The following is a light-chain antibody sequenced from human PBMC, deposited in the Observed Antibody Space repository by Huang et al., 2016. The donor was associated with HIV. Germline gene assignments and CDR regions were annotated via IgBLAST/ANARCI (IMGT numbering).Light chain of an antibody. CDR1: QSIGHY. CDR2: AAS. Sequence: DIQMTQSPSSLSASIGDRVTITCRASQSIGHYLNWYQQKPGKAPNLLIYAASSLQSGVPSRFSGSGSGTDFTLMISSLQPEDFATYYCQQSYTTPRYSFGQGTKLEIK. CDR3: QQSYTTPRYS. J-gene: IGKJ2*01. V-gene: IGKV1-39*01.